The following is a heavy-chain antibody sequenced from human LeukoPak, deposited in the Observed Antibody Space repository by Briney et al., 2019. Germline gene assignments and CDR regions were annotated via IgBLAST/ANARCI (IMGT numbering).Heavy chain of an antibody. J-gene: IGHJ5*02. D-gene: IGHD4-17*01. V-gene: IGHV4-34*01. CDR1: GGSFSGYY. Sequence: SETLSLTCAVYGGSFSGYYWSWIRQPPGKGLEWIGEINHSGSTNYNPSLKSRVTISVDTSKNQFSLKLSSVTAADTAVYYCARHISGDYVWFDPWGQGTLVTVSS. CDR2: INHSGST. CDR3: ARHISGDYVWFDP.